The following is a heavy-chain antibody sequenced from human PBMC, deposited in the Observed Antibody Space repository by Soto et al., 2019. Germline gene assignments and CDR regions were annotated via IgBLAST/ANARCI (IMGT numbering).Heavy chain of an antibody. CDR3: ARGGGICSSTSCYLWYYYGMDV. J-gene: IGHJ6*02. CDR2: INPSGGST. D-gene: IGHD2-2*01. V-gene: IGHV1-46*01. CDR1: GYTFTSYY. Sequence: GASVKFSCKASGYTFTSYYMHWVRQAPGQGLEWMGIINPSGGSTSYAQKFQGRVTMTRDTSTSTVYMELSSLRSEDTAVYYCARGGGICSSTSCYLWYYYGMDVWGQGTTVTVSS.